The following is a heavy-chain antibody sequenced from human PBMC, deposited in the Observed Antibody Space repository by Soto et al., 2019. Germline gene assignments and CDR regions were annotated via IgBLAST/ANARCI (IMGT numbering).Heavy chain of an antibody. J-gene: IGHJ6*02. CDR2: IYYSGST. V-gene: IGHV4-59*01. Sequence: SETLSLTCTVSGGSISSYYWSWIRQPPGKGLERIGYIYYSGSTNYNPSLKSRVTISVDTSKNQYSLKLSSVTAADTAVYYCARVGYSTGYYYYGMDVWGQGTTVT. CDR3: ARVGYSTGYYYYGMDV. D-gene: IGHD4-4*01. CDR1: GGSISSYY.